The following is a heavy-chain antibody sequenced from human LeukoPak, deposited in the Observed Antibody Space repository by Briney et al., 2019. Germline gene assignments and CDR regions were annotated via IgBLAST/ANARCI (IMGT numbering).Heavy chain of an antibody. V-gene: IGHV1-18*01. CDR1: GGTFSSYA. Sequence: ASVKVSCKASGGTFSSYAISWVRQAPGQGLEWMGWISAYNGNTNYAQKLQGRVTMTTDTSTSTAYMELRSLRSDDTAVYYCARSRMVRGVIIWFDYWGQGTLVTVSS. J-gene: IGHJ4*02. D-gene: IGHD3-10*01. CDR3: ARSRMVRGVIIWFDY. CDR2: ISAYNGNT.